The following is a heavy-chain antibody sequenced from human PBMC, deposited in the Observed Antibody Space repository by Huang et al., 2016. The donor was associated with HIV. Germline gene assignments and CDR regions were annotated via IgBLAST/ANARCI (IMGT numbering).Heavy chain of an antibody. D-gene: IGHD2-15*01. CDR3: ATLPPVNYGRSGGRVRDY. V-gene: IGHV1-8*01. Sequence: QVQLVQSGAEVKKPGASVKVSCKASGYTFSNYDINWVRQAPGQGLEWMGWRNPNRGNTGYARKFQGRVTMTRSTSISTAYMELSRLRFEDTAVYYCATLPPVNYGRSGGRVRDYWGQGSLVTVSS. CDR1: GYTFSNYD. J-gene: IGHJ4*02. CDR2: RNPNRGNT.